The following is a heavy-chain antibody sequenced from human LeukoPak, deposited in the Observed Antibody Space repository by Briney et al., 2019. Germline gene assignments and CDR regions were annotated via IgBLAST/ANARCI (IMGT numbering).Heavy chain of an antibody. D-gene: IGHD3-3*01. CDR2: ISWNSGSI. J-gene: IGHJ4*02. Sequence: GGSLRLSCAASGFTFDDYAMHWVRQAPGKGLEWVSGISWNSGSIGYADSVKGRFTISRDNAKNSLYLQMNSLRAEDMALYYCAKDRDPGYDFWGGWGFDYWGQGPLVTVSS. CDR3: AKDRDPGYDFWGGWGFDY. V-gene: IGHV3-9*03. CDR1: GFTFDDYA.